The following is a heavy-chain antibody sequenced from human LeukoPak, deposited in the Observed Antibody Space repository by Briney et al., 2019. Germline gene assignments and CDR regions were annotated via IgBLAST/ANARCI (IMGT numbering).Heavy chain of an antibody. J-gene: IGHJ4*02. D-gene: IGHD3-16*01. CDR1: GGSISNYY. V-gene: IGHV4-59*01. Sequence: SETLSLTCSVSGGSISNYYWSWIRQPPGKGLKWIGYIYYSGSTNYNPSLKSRVTISVDTSKNQLSLKLTSVTAADTAVYYCAREAGRVFDYWGQGTLVTVSS. CDR2: IYYSGST. CDR3: AREAGRVFDY.